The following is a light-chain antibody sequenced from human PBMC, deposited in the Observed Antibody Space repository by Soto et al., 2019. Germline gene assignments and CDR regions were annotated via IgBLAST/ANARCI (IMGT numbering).Light chain of an antibody. CDR2: DAS. CDR3: QRYNNWPLT. J-gene: IGKJ4*01. Sequence: EIVMTQSPATLSVSPGAGATLSCRASQGIGSTLAWYQHKPGQTPRLLIYDASTRATGVPARFSGSGSGTEFTLTINSLQSEDFAVYYCQRYNNWPLTVGGGTKVDIK. CDR1: QGIGST. V-gene: IGKV3-15*01.